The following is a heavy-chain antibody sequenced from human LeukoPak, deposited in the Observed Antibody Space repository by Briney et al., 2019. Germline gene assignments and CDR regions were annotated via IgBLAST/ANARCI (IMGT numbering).Heavy chain of an antibody. Sequence: SETLSLTCAASGGSISSNNWWGWVRQPPGKGLEWIGEIYHSGSPNYDPSLKSRVTISVDKSRNHFSLNLSSVTAADTAVYYCARVNINNWHSCDYWGQGTLVTVSS. J-gene: IGHJ4*02. CDR2: IYHSGSP. CDR3: ARVNINNWHSCDY. CDR1: GGSISSNNW. V-gene: IGHV4-4*02. D-gene: IGHD1-1*01.